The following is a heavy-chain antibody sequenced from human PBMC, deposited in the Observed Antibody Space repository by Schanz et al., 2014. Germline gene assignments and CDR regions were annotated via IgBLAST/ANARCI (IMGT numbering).Heavy chain of an antibody. Sequence: QVQLVQSGAEVKKPGASVKVSCRASGYPFTSDDITWVRQAPGQGLEWMGWISGSNGNTNYTQKFQGRVTMTIDPYTSTAYMELRSLRSDDTAVYYCARDFSAYVGNYFDYWGQGTRVTVSS. CDR3: ARDFSAYVGNYFDY. CDR2: ISGSNGNT. CDR1: GYPFTSDD. J-gene: IGHJ4*02. D-gene: IGHD5-12*01. V-gene: IGHV1-18*01.